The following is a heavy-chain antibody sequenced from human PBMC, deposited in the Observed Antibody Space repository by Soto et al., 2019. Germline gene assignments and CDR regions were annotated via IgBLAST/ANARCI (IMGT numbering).Heavy chain of an antibody. V-gene: IGHV3-30*03. CDR2: ISYDGSNK. CDR1: GFTFSSYG. D-gene: IGHD2-15*01. J-gene: IGHJ3*02. Sequence: QVQLVESGGGVVQPGRSLRLSCAASGFTFSSYGMHWVRQAPGKGLEWVAVISYDGSNKYYADSVKGRFTISRDNSKNTLYLQMNRLRAEDTAVYYCAIVVVVAATYDAFDIWGQGTMVTVSS. CDR3: AIVVVVAATYDAFDI.